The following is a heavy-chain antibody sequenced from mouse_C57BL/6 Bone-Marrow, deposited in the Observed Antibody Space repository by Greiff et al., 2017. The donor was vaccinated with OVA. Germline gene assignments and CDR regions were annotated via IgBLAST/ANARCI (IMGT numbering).Heavy chain of an antibody. CDR3: ARLLWRFVAMDY. CDR1: GYTFTSYW. D-gene: IGHD1-1*02. Sequence: QVQLQQPGAELVKPGASVKLSCKASGYTFTSYWMHWVKQRPGQGLEWIGMIHPNSGSTNYNEKFKSKATLTVDKSSSTAYMQLSSLTSEDSAVYYCARLLWRFVAMDYWGQGTSVTVSS. CDR2: IHPNSGST. J-gene: IGHJ4*01. V-gene: IGHV1-64*01.